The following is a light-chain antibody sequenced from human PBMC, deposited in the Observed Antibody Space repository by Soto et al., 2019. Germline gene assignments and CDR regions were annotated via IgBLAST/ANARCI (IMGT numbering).Light chain of an antibody. V-gene: IGKV3-20*01. J-gene: IGKJ5*01. Sequence: EIVLTQSPGTLSLSPGERATLSCRASQSVSSSYLAWYQQKPGQAPRLLIYGASSRATGIPDRFSGSGSGTVFTLTISRLEPEDYAAYYCQHYGTSLFTFGQGTRLEIK. CDR3: QHYGTSLFT. CDR2: GAS. CDR1: QSVSSSY.